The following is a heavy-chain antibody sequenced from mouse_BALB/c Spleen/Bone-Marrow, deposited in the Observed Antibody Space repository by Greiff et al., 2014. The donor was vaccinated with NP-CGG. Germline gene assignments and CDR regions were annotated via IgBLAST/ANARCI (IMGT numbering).Heavy chain of an antibody. J-gene: IGHJ4*01. Sequence: VQLQQSGAELARPGASVKLSCKASGYTFTSYWMQWVKQRPGQGLEWIGAIYPGDGDTRYTQKFKGKATSTADKSSSTAYMQLSSLASEDSAVYYCARRDYGIRENYYAMDYWGQGTSVTVSS. CDR2: IYPGDGDT. V-gene: IGHV1-87*01. CDR3: ARRDYGIRENYYAMDY. CDR1: GYTFTSYW. D-gene: IGHD1-2*01.